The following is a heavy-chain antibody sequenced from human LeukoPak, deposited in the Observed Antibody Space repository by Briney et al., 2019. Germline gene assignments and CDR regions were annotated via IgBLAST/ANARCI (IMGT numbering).Heavy chain of an antibody. CDR1: GYTLTELS. CDR2: FDPEDGET. J-gene: IGHJ4*02. Sequence: GASVPVSCKVSGYTLTELSMHWVRQAPGKGLEWMGGFDPEDGETIYAQKFQGRVTMTEDTSTDTAYMELSSLRSEDTAVYYCATASIYSYGEEYDFDYWGQGTLVTVSS. CDR3: ATASIYSYGEEYDFDY. V-gene: IGHV1-24*01. D-gene: IGHD5-18*01.